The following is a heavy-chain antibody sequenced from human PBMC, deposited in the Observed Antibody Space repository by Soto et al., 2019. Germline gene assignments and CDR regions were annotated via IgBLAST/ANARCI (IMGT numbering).Heavy chain of an antibody. Sequence: QLVQSGPEVKKPGASITVSCKTFGDTFTNFGLSWVRQAPGQGLEWMGWIATYNTNRNYAQKFQGRLTLTTDASTSTAYTELKSLGYDDTAVYYCARVLRGVVNWFDPWGQGTLVTVSS. CDR1: GDTFTNFG. J-gene: IGHJ5*02. CDR3: ARVLRGVVNWFDP. D-gene: IGHD3-10*01. V-gene: IGHV1-18*01. CDR2: IATYNTNR.